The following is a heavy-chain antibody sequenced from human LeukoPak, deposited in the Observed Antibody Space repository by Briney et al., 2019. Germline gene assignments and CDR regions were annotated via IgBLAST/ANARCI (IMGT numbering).Heavy chain of an antibody. V-gene: IGHV4-34*01. CDR1: GGSFSGYY. CDR3: AKASHSSSWYYFDY. J-gene: IGHJ4*02. D-gene: IGHD6-13*01. CDR2: INHSGST. Sequence: PSETLSLTCAAYGGSFSGYYWSWIRQPPGKGLEWIGEINHSGSTNYNPSLKSRVTISVDTSKNQFSLKLSSVTAADTAVYYCAKASHSSSWYYFDYWGQGTLVTVSS.